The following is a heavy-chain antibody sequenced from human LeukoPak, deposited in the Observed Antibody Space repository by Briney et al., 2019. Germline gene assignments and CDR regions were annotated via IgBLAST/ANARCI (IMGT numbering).Heavy chain of an antibody. V-gene: IGHV4-59*07. Sequence: SDTLSLTCTVSGGSIGSYYWSWIRQPPGKGLEWIGHISYSGSTNYTPSLKSRVTISVDTSKNQFSLKLSSVTAADTAVYYCARGPHTGVNYYDSSGYYYWGQGTLVTVSS. CDR1: GGSIGSYY. CDR2: ISYSGST. J-gene: IGHJ4*02. CDR3: ARGPHTGVNYYDSSGYYY. D-gene: IGHD3-22*01.